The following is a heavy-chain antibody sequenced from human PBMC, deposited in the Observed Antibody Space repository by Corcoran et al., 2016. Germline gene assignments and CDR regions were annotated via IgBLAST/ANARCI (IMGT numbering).Heavy chain of an antibody. D-gene: IGHD2-2*02. Sequence: QVQLVQSGAEVKKPGASVKVSCKASGYTFTSHYMHWVRQAPGQGLEWMGIINPSGGSTSYAQKFQGRVTMTRDTSTSTVYMELSSLRSEDTAVYYCARDCSSTSCYIDYYYYGMDVWGQGTTVTVSS. CDR2: INPSGGST. V-gene: IGHV1-46*01. CDR1: GYTFTSHY. J-gene: IGHJ6*02. CDR3: ARDCSSTSCYIDYYYYGMDV.